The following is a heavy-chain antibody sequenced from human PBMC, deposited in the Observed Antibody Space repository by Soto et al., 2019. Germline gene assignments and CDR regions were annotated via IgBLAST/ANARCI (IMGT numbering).Heavy chain of an antibody. V-gene: IGHV3-30*18. J-gene: IGHJ4*02. CDR1: GFTFSSYG. CDR2: IIYDGSTK. CDR3: AKDRMGAGVRGYFDY. D-gene: IGHD3-10*01. Sequence: QVQLVESGGGVVQPGRSLRPSCAASGFTFSSYGMHWVRQAPGKGLEWLAVIIYDGSTKYYADSVKGRFTISRDNSKSTLYLQMNSLRAEDTAVYYCAKDRMGAGVRGYFDYWGQGTLVTVSS.